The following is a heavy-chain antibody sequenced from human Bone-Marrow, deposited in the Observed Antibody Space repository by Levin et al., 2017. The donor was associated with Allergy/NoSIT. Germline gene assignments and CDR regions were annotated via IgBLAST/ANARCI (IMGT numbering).Heavy chain of an antibody. CDR1: GVSISSGGYH. V-gene: IGHV4-31*03. Sequence: PSETLSLTCTVSGVSISSGGYHWSWIRQQPGKGLEWIGHIYYSGITNFNPSLKRRVTMSVNRSKNQFFLNLTSVTAADTAVYYCSRENKGGGSGWIYYYYGLDVWGQGTTVIVSS. J-gene: IGHJ6*02. CDR3: SRENKGGGSGWIYYYYGLDV. D-gene: IGHD6-19*01. CDR2: IYYSGIT.